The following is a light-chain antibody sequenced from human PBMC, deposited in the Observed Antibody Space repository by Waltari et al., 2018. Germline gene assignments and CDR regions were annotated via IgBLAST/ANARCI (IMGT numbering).Light chain of an antibody. CDR1: QSFSSSY. V-gene: IGKV3-20*01. J-gene: IGKJ2*01. CDR2: GAS. Sequence: EIVLTQSPGTLSLSPGERATPPCRASQSFSSSYLAWYQQKPGQAPRLLIYGASSRATGIPDRFSGSGSGTDFTLTISRLEPEDFAVYYCQQYGSSPYTFGQGTKLEIK. CDR3: QQYGSSPYT.